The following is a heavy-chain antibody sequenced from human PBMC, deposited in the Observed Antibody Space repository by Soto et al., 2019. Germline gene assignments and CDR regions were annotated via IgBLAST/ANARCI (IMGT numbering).Heavy chain of an antibody. CDR3: ASSEPSYDSSGFFKHDY. D-gene: IGHD3-22*01. V-gene: IGHV1-69*06. CDR2: IIPIFGTA. J-gene: IGHJ4*02. CDR1: GGTFSSYA. Sequence: SVKVSCKASGGTFSSYAISWVRQAPGQGLEWMGGIIPIFGTANYAQKFQGRVTITADKSTSTAYMELSSLRSEDTAVYYCASSEPSYDSSGFFKHDYWGQGTLVTVSS.